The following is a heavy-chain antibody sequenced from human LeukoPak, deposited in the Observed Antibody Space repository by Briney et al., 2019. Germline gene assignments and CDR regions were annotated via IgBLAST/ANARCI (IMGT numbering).Heavy chain of an antibody. Sequence: SETLSLTCAVSGGSISSGGYSWSWIRQPPGKGLEWIGYIYHSGSTYYNPSLKSRVTISVDRSKNQFSLKLSSVTAADTAVYYCASGYCSGGSCYRHDYWGQGTLVTVYS. V-gene: IGHV4-30-2*01. J-gene: IGHJ4*02. D-gene: IGHD2-15*01. CDR2: IYHSGST. CDR1: GGSISSGGYS. CDR3: ASGYCSGGSCYRHDY.